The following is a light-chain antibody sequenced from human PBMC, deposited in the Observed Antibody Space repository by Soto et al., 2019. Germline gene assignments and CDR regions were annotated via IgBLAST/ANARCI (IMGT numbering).Light chain of an antibody. V-gene: IGKV3D-15*01. CDR2: DAS. CDR1: QSVSSN. Sequence: VLTQSPATLSVSPEERATLSCRPSQSVSSNLAWYQQKLGQAPRLLIYDASNRATGIPARFSGSGSGTEFTLTISSLQSEDFAVYYCHEYNCLPRTFGQGAKVDIK. CDR3: HEYNCLPRT. J-gene: IGKJ1*01.